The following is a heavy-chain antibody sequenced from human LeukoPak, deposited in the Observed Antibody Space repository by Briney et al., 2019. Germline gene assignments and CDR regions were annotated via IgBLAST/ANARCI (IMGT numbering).Heavy chain of an antibody. J-gene: IGHJ6*02. CDR2: INPNSGGT. CDR3: ARDLGAMVTCCGMDV. V-gene: IGHV1-2*02. CDR1: GYTFTGYY. Sequence: ASVKVSFKASGYTFTGYYMHWVRQAPGQGLEWMGWINPNSGGTNYAQKFQGRVTMTRDTSISTAYMELSRLRSDDTAVYYCARDLGAMVTCCGMDVWGQGTTVTVSS. D-gene: IGHD5-18*01.